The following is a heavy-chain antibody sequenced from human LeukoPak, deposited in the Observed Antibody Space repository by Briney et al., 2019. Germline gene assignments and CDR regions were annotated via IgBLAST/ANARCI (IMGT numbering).Heavy chain of an antibody. Sequence: ASVKVSSKASGYTFTDYYMHWVRQAPGQGLEWMGWIHPNSGGTNYAKNFQGSVTMTRDTSITTAYMDLSRLRSDDTAVYYCARGVGSGWYVDLWGRGTLVTVSS. J-gene: IGHJ2*01. CDR1: GYTFTDYY. CDR2: IHPNSGGT. D-gene: IGHD3-10*01. V-gene: IGHV1-2*02. CDR3: ARGVGSGWYVDL.